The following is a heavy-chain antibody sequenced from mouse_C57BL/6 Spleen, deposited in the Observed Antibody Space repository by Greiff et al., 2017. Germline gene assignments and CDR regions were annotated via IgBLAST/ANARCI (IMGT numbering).Heavy chain of an antibody. J-gene: IGHJ3*01. CDR1: GFTFSDYG. CDR2: ISSGSSTI. D-gene: IGHD2-4*01. CDR3: ARSNLYDYDGFAY. Sequence: EVQLVESGGGLVKPGGSLKLSCAASGFTFSDYGMHWVRQAPEKGLEWVAYISSGSSTIYYADTVKGRFTISRDNAKNTLFLQMTSLRSEDTAMYYCARSNLYDYDGFAYWGQGTLVTVSA. V-gene: IGHV5-17*01.